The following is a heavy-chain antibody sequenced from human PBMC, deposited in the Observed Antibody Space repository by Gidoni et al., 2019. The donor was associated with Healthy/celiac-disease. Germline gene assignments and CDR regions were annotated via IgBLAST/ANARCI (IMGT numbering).Heavy chain of an antibody. CDR2: ISYDGSNK. J-gene: IGHJ6*02. CDR1: GFTFSRDG. Sequence: QVQLVESGGGVVQPGRSLRLSCAASGFTFSRDGMHWVRQAPGKGLEWVAVISYDGSNKYYADSVKGRFTISRDNSKNTLYLQMNSLRAEDTAVYYCAKVIVANYYYYGMDVWGQGTTVTVSS. CDR3: AKVIVANYYYYGMDV. V-gene: IGHV3-30*18. D-gene: IGHD3-22*01.